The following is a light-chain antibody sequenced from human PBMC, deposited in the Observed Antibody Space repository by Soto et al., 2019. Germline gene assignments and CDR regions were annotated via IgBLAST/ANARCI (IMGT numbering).Light chain of an antibody. CDR2: GNT. CDR3: LSFDSSLSVV. Sequence: QLVLTQPPSVSGAPGQRVTISCTGSSSNIGAGYDVHWYQQLPGRAPKLLIYGNTNRPSGVPDRFSGSKSGTSASLAITGIQAEDEADYYCLSFDSSLSVVFGGGTKVTVL. CDR1: SSNIGAGYD. V-gene: IGLV1-40*01. J-gene: IGLJ2*01.